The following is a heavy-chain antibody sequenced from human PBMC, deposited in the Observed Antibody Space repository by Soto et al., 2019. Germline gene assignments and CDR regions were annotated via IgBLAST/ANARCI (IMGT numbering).Heavy chain of an antibody. J-gene: IGHJ4*02. CDR1: GGCFSGYY. CDR3: ARNGGGYGYGYPY. CDR2: INHSGST. Sequence: QVQLQQWGAGLLKPSETLSLTCAVYGGCFSGYYWSWIRQPPGKGLEWIGEINHSGSTNYNPSLKSRVTISVDTSKSQFSLKLSSVTAADTAVYYCARNGGGYGYGYPYWGQGTLVTVSS. V-gene: IGHV4-34*01. D-gene: IGHD5-18*01.